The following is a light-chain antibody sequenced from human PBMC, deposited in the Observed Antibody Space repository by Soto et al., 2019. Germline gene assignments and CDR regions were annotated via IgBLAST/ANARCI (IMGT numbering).Light chain of an antibody. V-gene: IGKV1-39*01. CDR2: AAS. CDR1: QSISNY. J-gene: IGKJ1*01. Sequence: DIQMTQSPSSLSASVGDRVTITCRASQSISNYLNWYQQKPGKAPKLLIYAASSMQSGVPSRFSGSGSETDFTLTISSLQPDDSATYYCQQSFRPLWTFGQGTKGEV. CDR3: QQSFRPLWT.